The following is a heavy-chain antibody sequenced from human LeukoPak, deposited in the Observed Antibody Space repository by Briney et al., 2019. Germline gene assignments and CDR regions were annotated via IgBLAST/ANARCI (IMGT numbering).Heavy chain of an antibody. V-gene: IGHV1-2*02. J-gene: IGHJ4*02. CDR2: ISPNSGDT. CDR1: GYTFTGYY. Sequence: ASVKVSCKASGYTFTGYYMHWVRHAPGQGLEWMGWISPNSGDTNYAQKFQGRVTMTRDTSTSTAYMELSRLTSDDTAVYYCARGGDIAARPFDHWGQGTLVTVSS. D-gene: IGHD6-6*01. CDR3: ARGGDIAARPFDH.